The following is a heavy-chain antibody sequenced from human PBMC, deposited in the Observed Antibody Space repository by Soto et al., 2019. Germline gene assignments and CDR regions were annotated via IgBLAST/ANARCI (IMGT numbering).Heavy chain of an antibody. V-gene: IGHV3-11*03. CDR2: ISSSSSYT. D-gene: IGHD5-18*01. Sequence: GGSLRLSCAASGFTFSDYYMSWNRQAPGKGLEWVSYISSSSSYTNYADSVKGRFTISRDNAKNSLYLQMNSLRAEDTAVYYCAFLPVDTAMDETRDAFDIWGQGTMVTVSS. CDR1: GFTFSDYY. CDR3: AFLPVDTAMDETRDAFDI. J-gene: IGHJ3*02.